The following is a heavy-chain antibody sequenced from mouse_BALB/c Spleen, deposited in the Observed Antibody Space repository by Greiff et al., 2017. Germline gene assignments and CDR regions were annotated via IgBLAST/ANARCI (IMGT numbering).Heavy chain of an antibody. CDR2: INPSNGRT. Sequence: VQLQQSGAELVKPGASVKLSCKASGYTFTSYWMHWVKQRPGQGLEWIGEINPSNGRTNYNEKFKSKATLTVDKSSSTAYMQLSSLTSEDSAVYYCARPYDYEAWFAYWGQGTLVTVSA. V-gene: IGHV1S81*02. D-gene: IGHD2-4*01. CDR1: GYTFTSYW. J-gene: IGHJ3*01. CDR3: ARPYDYEAWFAY.